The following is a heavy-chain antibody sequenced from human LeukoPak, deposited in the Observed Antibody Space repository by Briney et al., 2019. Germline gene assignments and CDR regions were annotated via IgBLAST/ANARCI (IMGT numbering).Heavy chain of an antibody. V-gene: IGHV3-48*03. J-gene: IGHJ5*02. Sequence: GGSLRLSCAASGFTFSSYEMNWVRQAPGKGLEWVSYISSIGSTIYYADSVKGRFTISRDNAKNSLYLQMNSLRAEDTAVYYCAIMGGYCSSTSCSNWFDPWGQGTLVTVSS. CDR2: ISSIGSTI. CDR1: GFTFSSYE. D-gene: IGHD2-2*01. CDR3: AIMGGYCSSTSCSNWFDP.